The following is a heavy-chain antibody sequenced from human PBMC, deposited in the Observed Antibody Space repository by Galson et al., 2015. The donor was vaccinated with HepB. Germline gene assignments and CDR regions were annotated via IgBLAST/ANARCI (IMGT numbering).Heavy chain of an antibody. CDR2: LDNDGRSP. Sequence: SLRLSCAGSGFAFGSYWMHWVRQSPGKGLMWVARLDNDGRSPKYADSVRGRFTISRDNVNNRMFLQMKRLRAEDSAVYFCARDRGYNSFFFPYHYYGMDVWGQGTSVTVSS. V-gene: IGHV3-74*01. CDR1: GFAFGSYW. J-gene: IGHJ6*02. D-gene: IGHD5-24*01. CDR3: ARDRGYNSFFFPYHYYGMDV.